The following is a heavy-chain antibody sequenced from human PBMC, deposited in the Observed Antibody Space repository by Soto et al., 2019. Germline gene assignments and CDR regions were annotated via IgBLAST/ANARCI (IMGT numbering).Heavy chain of an antibody. CDR1: GFTFSSYA. Sequence: PGGSLRLSCAASGFTFSSYAMSWVRQAPGKGLEWVSAISGSGGSTYYADSVKGRFTISRDNSKNTLYLQMNSLRAEDTAVYYCANDFFAVVWDGLDYWGQGTLVTVSS. J-gene: IGHJ4*02. D-gene: IGHD3-16*01. CDR3: ANDFFAVVWDGLDY. CDR2: ISGSGGST. V-gene: IGHV3-23*01.